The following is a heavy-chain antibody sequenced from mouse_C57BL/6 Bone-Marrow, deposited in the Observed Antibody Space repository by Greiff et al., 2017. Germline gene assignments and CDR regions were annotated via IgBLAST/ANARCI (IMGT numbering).Heavy chain of an antibody. J-gene: IGHJ4*01. D-gene: IGHD1-1*02. V-gene: IGHV4-1*01. CDR2: INPDSSTI. Sequence: EVQLQQSGGGLVQPGGSLKLSCAASGIDFSRYWMSWVRRAPGKGLEWIGEINPDSSTINYAPSLKDKFIISRDNAKNTLYLQMSKVRSEDTALYFCARQGLYYYAMDYWGQGTSVTVSS. CDR3: ARQGLYYYAMDY. CDR1: GIDFSRYW.